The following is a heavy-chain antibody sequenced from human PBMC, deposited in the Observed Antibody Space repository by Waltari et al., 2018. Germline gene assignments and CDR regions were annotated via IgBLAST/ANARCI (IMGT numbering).Heavy chain of an antibody. CDR3: ARDGGYSSGWFSRSAEYFQH. CDR2: NYYRGTT. CDR1: GGSISSHY. J-gene: IGHJ1*01. Sequence: QVQLQESGPGLVKPSETLSLPCTVSGGSISSHYWSWIRQPPGKGLEWIGYNYYRGTTNDNPPLKSRGTISVDTSKNQFSLKLSSVTAADTAVYYCARDGGYSSGWFSRSAEYFQHWGQGTLVTVSS. V-gene: IGHV4-59*11. D-gene: IGHD6-19*01.